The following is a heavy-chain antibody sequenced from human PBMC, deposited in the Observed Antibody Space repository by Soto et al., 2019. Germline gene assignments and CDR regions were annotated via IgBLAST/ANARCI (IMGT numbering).Heavy chain of an antibody. CDR1: GLAISSYY. D-gene: IGHD6-19*01. CDR2: IYYSGST. J-gene: IGHJ6*02. CDR3: ARGDSSGWYLHKYGMDV. V-gene: IGHV4-59*01. Sequence: PAEILTLTCSFSGLAISSYYRTLIWLPPGRGLEWIGYIYYSGSTNYNPSLKSRVTISVDTSKNQFSLKLSSVTAADTAVYYCARGDSSGWYLHKYGMDVWGQGTTVTVSS.